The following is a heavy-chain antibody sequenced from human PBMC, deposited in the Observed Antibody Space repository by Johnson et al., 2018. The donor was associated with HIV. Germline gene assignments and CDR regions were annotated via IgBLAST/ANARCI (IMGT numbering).Heavy chain of an antibody. V-gene: IGHV3-33*01. J-gene: IGHJ3*02. CDR3: ARGYGGNYDAFDI. D-gene: IGHD4-23*01. Sequence: QVHLVESGGGVVQPGRSLRLSCAASGFTFSSYGMHWVRQAPGKGLEWVAFIWYAGSRIYYPDSVKRRFTISRATSKNTLYLQMNSLRAEATAVYYCARGYGGNYDAFDIWGQGTMATVSS. CDR1: GFTFSSYG. CDR2: IWYAGSRI.